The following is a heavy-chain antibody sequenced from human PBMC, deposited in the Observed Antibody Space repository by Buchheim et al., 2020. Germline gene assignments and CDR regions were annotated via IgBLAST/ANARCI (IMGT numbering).Heavy chain of an antibody. Sequence: QVQLVESGGGVVQPGRSLRLSCAASGFTFSSYAMHWVRQAPGKGLEWVAVISYDGSNKYYADSVKGRFTISRDNSKNTLYLQMNSLRAEDTAVYYCASHSKAVAGTGGDFDYWGQGT. V-gene: IGHV3-30*04. CDR2: ISYDGSNK. CDR1: GFTFSSYA. J-gene: IGHJ4*02. CDR3: ASHSKAVAGTGGDFDY. D-gene: IGHD6-19*01.